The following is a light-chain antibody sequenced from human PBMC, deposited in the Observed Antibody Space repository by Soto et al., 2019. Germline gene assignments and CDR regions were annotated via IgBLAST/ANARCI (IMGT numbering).Light chain of an antibody. CDR1: QDISNY. V-gene: IGKV1-33*01. J-gene: IGKJ4*01. CDR3: QQYDNLPPLT. Sequence: DIQMTQSPSSLSASVGDRVTITCQASQDISNYLNWYQQKPGKAPKLLIYDASNLETGVPTRLSGSGSGTDFPFTISSLQPEDIVTYYCQQYDNLPPLTFGGGTKVEIK. CDR2: DAS.